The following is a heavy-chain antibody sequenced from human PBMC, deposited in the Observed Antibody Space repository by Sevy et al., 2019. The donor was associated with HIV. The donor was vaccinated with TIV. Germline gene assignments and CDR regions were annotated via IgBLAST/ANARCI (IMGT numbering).Heavy chain of an antibody. V-gene: IGHV3-23*01. CDR1: GFTVSNYA. CDR2: ISGSGGST. CDR3: AKGRVMITFGGVTDFDY. Sequence: GGSLRLSCAASGFTVSNYAMSWVRQAPGKGLEWVSAISGSGGSTYYADSVKGRFTISRDNSKNTLYLQMNSLRAEDTAIYYCAKGRVMITFGGVTDFDYWGQGTLVTVSS. J-gene: IGHJ4*02. D-gene: IGHD3-16*01.